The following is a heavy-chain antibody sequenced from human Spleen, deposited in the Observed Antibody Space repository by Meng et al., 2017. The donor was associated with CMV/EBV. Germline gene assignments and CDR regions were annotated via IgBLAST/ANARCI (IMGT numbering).Heavy chain of an antibody. V-gene: IGHV3-20*04. D-gene: IGHD2-2*02. CDR3: TRGRYCTRTSCYNGDF. J-gene: IGHJ4*02. Sequence: GGSLRLSCAASGFTFSSYSMNWVRQAPGKGLEWVSGINWNGDNTDYADSVKGRFTISRDNTKKSLYLQMNSLRVEDTALYYCTRGRYCTRTSCYNGDFWGQGTLVTVSS. CDR1: GFTFSSYS. CDR2: INWNGDNT.